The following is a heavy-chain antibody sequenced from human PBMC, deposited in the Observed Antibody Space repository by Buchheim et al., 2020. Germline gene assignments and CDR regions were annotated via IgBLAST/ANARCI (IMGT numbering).Heavy chain of an antibody. D-gene: IGHD7-27*01. V-gene: IGHV3-30-3*01. CDR3: ARDGADWGYFDY. CDR1: GFTFSSYA. CDR2: ISYDGSNK. J-gene: IGHJ4*02. Sequence: QVQLVESGGGVVQPGRSLRLSCAASGFTFSSYAMHWVRQAPGKGLEWVAVISYDGSNKYYADSVKGRFTISRDNSKNTLYLQMNSLRAEDTAVYYCARDGADWGYFDYWGQGTL.